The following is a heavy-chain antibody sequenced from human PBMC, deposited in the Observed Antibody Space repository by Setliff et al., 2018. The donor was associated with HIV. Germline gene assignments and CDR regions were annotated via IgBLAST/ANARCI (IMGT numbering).Heavy chain of an antibody. CDR2: ISYDGSST. CDR3: VGPFGYNGFYI. Sequence: PGGSLRLSCAASGFTFSSYAMHWVRQAPGKGLEWVAVISYDGSSTTYADSVKGRFTISKDIAKNTLNLQMNSLRAEDTAIYYCVGPFGYNGFYIWGQGTMVTVSS. D-gene: IGHD6-25*01. J-gene: IGHJ3*02. CDR1: GFTFSSYA. V-gene: IGHV3-30*04.